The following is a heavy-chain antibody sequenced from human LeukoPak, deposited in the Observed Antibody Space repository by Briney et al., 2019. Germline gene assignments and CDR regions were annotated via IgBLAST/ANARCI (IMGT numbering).Heavy chain of an antibody. CDR1: GFTFRNFA. V-gene: IGHV3-23*01. Sequence: GGSLRLSCSASGFTFRNFAISWVRQAPGKGLEWVSSIGGGDSHYADSVKGRFTISRDDSRSTVDLQMSSLRAEDTAVYYCAKDGQSFNSMYDYFDSWGQGILVTASS. CDR3: AKDGQSFNSMYDYFDS. CDR2: IGGGDS. J-gene: IGHJ4*02. D-gene: IGHD2-8*01.